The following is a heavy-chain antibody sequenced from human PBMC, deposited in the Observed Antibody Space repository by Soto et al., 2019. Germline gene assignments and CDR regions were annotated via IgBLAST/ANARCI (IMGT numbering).Heavy chain of an antibody. V-gene: IGHV1-8*01. CDR1: GYTFTSYD. CDR2: MNPNSGNT. Sequence: GASVKVSCKASGYTFTSYDINWVRQATGQGLEWMGWMNPNSGNTGYAQKFQGRVTMTRNTSISTAYMELSSLRSEDTAVYYCARSPTYYDFWSGYRRKPLYYYYGMDVWGQGTTVTVSS. CDR3: ARSPTYYDFWSGYRRKPLYYYYGMDV. J-gene: IGHJ6*02. D-gene: IGHD3-3*01.